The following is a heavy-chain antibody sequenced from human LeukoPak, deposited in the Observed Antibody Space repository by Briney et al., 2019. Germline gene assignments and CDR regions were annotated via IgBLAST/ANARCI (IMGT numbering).Heavy chain of an antibody. J-gene: IGHJ4*02. D-gene: IGHD6-19*01. CDR2: IYYSGST. V-gene: IGHV4-39*07. CDR1: GGSISSSSYY. Sequence: SETLSLTCTVSGGSISSSSYYWGWIRQPPGKGLEWIGSIYYSGSTYYNPSLKSRVTISVDTSKNQFSLRLTSVTAADTAVYFCAGAYSSGRSYFDYWGQGTLVTVSA. CDR3: AGAYSSGRSYFDY.